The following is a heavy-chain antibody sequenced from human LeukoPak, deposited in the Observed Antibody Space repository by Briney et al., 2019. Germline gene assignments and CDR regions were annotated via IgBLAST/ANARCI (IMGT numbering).Heavy chain of an antibody. CDR1: GFTFTSYC. D-gene: IGHD3-22*01. V-gene: IGHV3-23*01. CDR3: AKDAGSGYYYPIDY. J-gene: IGHJ4*02. Sequence: GGSLRLSCAASGFTFTSYCMSWVRQAPGKGLEWLSYISSSSRMMYYADSVKGRSTISRDNSKNTLYLRVNSLRAEDTAVYYCAKDAGSGYYYPIDYWGQGTLVTVSS. CDR2: ISSSSRMM.